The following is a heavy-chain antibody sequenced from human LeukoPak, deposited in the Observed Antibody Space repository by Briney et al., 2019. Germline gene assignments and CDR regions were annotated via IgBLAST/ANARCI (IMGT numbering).Heavy chain of an antibody. CDR1: GFTFSSYS. J-gene: IGHJ4*02. D-gene: IGHD3-22*01. CDR3: ARGEYYYDSSGYPDHFDY. V-gene: IGHV3-21*01. Sequence: PGGSLRLSCAASGFTFSSYSMNWVRQAPGKGLEGGSSISSSRSYIYYADSVEGRFTISRDNAKNSLYLQMTSLRAEHTAVYYCARGEYYYDSSGYPDHFDYWGQGTLVTVSS. CDR2: ISSSRSYI.